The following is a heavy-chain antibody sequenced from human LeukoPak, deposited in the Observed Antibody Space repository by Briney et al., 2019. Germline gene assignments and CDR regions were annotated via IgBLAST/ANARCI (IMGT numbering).Heavy chain of an antibody. CDR3: ARARYYGSGKYYFDY. CDR1: GFIFSNYW. J-gene: IGHJ4*02. Sequence: PGGSLRLSCAASGFIFSNYWMSWVRQAPGKGLEWVANIKQDGSEMYYVDSVKGRFTISRDNAKNSLYLQMNSLRAEDTAVYYCARARYYGSGKYYFDYWGQGTLVTASS. CDR2: IKQDGSEM. V-gene: IGHV3-7*01. D-gene: IGHD3-10*01.